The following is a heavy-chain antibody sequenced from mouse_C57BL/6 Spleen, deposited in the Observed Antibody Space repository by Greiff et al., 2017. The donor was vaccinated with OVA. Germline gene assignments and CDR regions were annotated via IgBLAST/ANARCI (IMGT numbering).Heavy chain of an antibody. CDR1: GYTFTSYW. CDR3: ASPLLGAMDY. Sequence: QVQLKQPGAELVKPGASVKLSCKASGYTFTSYWMHWVKQRPGQGLEWIGMIHPNSGSTNYNEKFKSKATLTVDKSSSTAYMQLSSLTSEDSAVYYCASPLLGAMDYWGQGTSVTVSS. J-gene: IGHJ4*01. V-gene: IGHV1-64*01. D-gene: IGHD4-1*01. CDR2: IHPNSGST.